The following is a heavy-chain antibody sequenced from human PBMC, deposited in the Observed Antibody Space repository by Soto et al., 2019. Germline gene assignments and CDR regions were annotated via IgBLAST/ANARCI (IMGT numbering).Heavy chain of an antibody. Sequence: QVQLQESGPGLVKPSETLSLTCTVSGGSISGYYWAWVRQPPERGLEWIGFTYYDGTISSNPSLHSRVTLSVATSTTQFSLKLHSVAAADTAIYYCAGQVTGLMGYAYDIWGQGTIVTVSS. D-gene: IGHD2-8*02. V-gene: IGHV4-59*08. J-gene: IGHJ3*02. CDR2: TYYDGTI. CDR3: AGQVTGLMGYAYDI. CDR1: GGSISGYY.